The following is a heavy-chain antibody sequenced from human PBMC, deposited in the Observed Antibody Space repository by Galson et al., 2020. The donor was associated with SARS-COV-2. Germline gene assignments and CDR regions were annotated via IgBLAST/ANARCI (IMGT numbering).Heavy chain of an antibody. CDR1: GFTFSSYS. D-gene: IGHD6-13*01. Sequence: NSGGSLRLSCAASGFTFSSYSMNWVRQAPGKGLEWVSSISSSSSYIYYADSVKGRFTISRDNAKNSLYLQMNSLRAEDTAVYYCVSLAAAGTLSYYYGMDVWGQGTTVTVSS. CDR2: ISSSSSYI. CDR3: VSLAAAGTLSYYYGMDV. J-gene: IGHJ6*02. V-gene: IGHV3-21*01.